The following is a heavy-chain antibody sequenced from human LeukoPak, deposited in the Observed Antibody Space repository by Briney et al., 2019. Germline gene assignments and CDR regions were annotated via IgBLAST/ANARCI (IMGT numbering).Heavy chain of an antibody. CDR3: ARLLYSSSWYGQRGFGMDV. V-gene: IGHV3-21*01. J-gene: IGHJ6*02. CDR1: GFTFSSYS. D-gene: IGHD6-13*01. Sequence: GGSLRLSCAASGFTFSSYSMNWVRQAPGRGLEWVSSISSSSSYIYYADSVKGRFTISRDNAKNSLYLQMNSLRAEDTAVYYCARLLYSSSWYGQRGFGMDVWGQGTTVTVSS. CDR2: ISSSSSYI.